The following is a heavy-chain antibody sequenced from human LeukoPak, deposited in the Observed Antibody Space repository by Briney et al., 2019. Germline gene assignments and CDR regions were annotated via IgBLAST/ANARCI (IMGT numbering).Heavy chain of an antibody. Sequence: PGGSLRLSCAASGFTVSSNYMSWVRQAPGKGLEWVSVIYSGGSTYYADSVKGRFTISRDNSKNTLYLQMNSLRAGDTAVYYCARHGNYYDSSGYYFVASDIWGQGTMVTVSS. D-gene: IGHD3-22*01. J-gene: IGHJ3*02. CDR2: IYSGGST. CDR3: ARHGNYYDSSGYYFVASDI. V-gene: IGHV3-53*01. CDR1: GFTVSSNY.